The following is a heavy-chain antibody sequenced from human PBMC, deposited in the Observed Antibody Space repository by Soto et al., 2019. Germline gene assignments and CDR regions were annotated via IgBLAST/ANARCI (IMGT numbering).Heavy chain of an antibody. CDR1: AFTFRNYG. J-gene: IGHJ4*02. Sequence: QVQLVESGGGVVQPGGSLRLSCAASAFTFRNYGMHWVRQAPGKGLEWVAVIWYDGTNKYYADSVKGRFTISRDNCMTTLSLQMKSLRAEDTAMYYCARDLFGDYGLDYWGQGTLVTVSS. CDR2: IWYDGTNK. CDR3: ARDLFGDYGLDY. V-gene: IGHV3-33*01. D-gene: IGHD4-17*01.